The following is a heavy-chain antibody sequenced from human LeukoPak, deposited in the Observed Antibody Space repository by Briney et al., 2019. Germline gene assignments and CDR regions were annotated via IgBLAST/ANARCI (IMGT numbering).Heavy chain of an antibody. J-gene: IGHJ3*02. V-gene: IGHV4-59*01. CDR2: IYYSGST. CDR3: ARGVAVHAFDI. Sequence: SETLSLTCTVSGGSISSYYWSWIRQPPGKGLEWIGYIYYSGSTNYNPSLKSRVTISVDTSKNQFSLKLSSVTAADTAMYYCARGVAVHAFDIWGQGTMVTVSS. CDR1: GGSISSYY. D-gene: IGHD2-21*01.